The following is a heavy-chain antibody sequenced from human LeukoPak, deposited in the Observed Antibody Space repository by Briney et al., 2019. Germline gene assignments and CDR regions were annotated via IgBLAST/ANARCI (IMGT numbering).Heavy chain of an antibody. CDR1: AFRFSDYN. Sequence: GSLRLSCAASAFRFSDYNMNWVRQPPGKGLEWIGYIYYSGSTNYNPSLKSRVTISVDTSKNQFSLKLSSVTAADTAVYYRARDISPDSSGYYYPGYWGQGTLVTVSS. CDR2: IYYSGST. D-gene: IGHD3-22*01. J-gene: IGHJ4*02. CDR3: ARDISPDSSGYYYPGY. V-gene: IGHV4-59*01.